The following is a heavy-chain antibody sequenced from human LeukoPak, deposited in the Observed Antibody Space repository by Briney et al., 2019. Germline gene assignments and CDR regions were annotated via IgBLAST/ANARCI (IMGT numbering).Heavy chain of an antibody. V-gene: IGHV4-39*01. Sequence: SETLSLTCTVSGGSISSSNCYWVWIRQPPGMGLDWIGSIYYSGSTYYNPSLKSPVTISIDTSKNQFSLKLSSVTAADTAVYYCATHYCTNGVWSNWFDPWGQGNLVTVSS. CDR3: ATHYCTNGVWSNWFDP. D-gene: IGHD2-8*01. CDR2: IYYSGST. CDR1: GGSISSSNCY. J-gene: IGHJ5*02.